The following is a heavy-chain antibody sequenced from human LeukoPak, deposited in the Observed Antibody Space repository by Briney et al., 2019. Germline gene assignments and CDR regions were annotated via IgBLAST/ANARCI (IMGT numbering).Heavy chain of an antibody. J-gene: IGHJ6*02. Sequence: GGCLRLSCAASGFTFSSYAMHWVRQAPGKGLEWVAVISYDGSNKYYADSVKGRFTISRDNSKNTLDLQMNSLRAEDTALYYCARIGLGYSYGQGMDVWGQGTTVTVSS. CDR3: ARIGLGYSYGQGMDV. CDR1: GFTFSSYA. D-gene: IGHD5-18*01. CDR2: ISYDGSNK. V-gene: IGHV3-30-3*01.